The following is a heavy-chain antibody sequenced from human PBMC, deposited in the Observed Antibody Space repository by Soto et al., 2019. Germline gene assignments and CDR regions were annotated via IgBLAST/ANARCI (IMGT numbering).Heavy chain of an antibody. V-gene: IGHV1-69*05. J-gene: IGHJ4*02. Sequence: GASVKVSCKASGGTFSSYAISWVRQAPGQRLEWMGGIIPIFGKAKYSQKFQGRVTITSDTSASTDYMELSSLRSEDTAVYYCARDLGGLPAYWGQGTLVTVSS. D-gene: IGHD5-12*01. CDR1: GGTFSSYA. CDR2: IIPIFGKA. CDR3: ARDLGGLPAY.